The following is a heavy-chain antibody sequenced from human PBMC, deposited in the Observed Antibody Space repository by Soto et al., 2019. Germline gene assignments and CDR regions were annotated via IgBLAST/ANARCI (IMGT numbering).Heavy chain of an antibody. CDR3: AQALVFTGGDGFDI. CDR2: IYYSGNT. D-gene: IGHD1-1*01. CDR1: GGSITTGGRY. J-gene: IGHJ3*02. Sequence: QVRLQEWGPGLVKPSQTLSLKCSVSGGSITTGGRYWSWIRQLPGKGLEWIGDIYYSGNTYYNASPKIRVTISVEAAKNQFSLKLSSVTAADTAVYYCAQALVFTGGDGFDIWGQGRLVTVSS. V-gene: IGHV4-31*02.